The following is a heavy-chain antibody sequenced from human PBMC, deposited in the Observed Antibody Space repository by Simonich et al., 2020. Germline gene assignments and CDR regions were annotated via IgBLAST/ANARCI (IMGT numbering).Heavy chain of an antibody. V-gene: IGHV1-2*02. CDR1: GYTFTGYY. Sequence: QVQLVQSGAEVKKPGASVKVSCKASGYTFTGYYMHWVRQAPGRGLGGRGRYSANRGGTTNAQKFEGRVARTRETSISTAYMELGRLRSDDTAVYYCARGPRPLNWGREAFDIWGQGTMVTVSS. D-gene: IGHD7-27*01. CDR2: YSANRGGT. CDR3: ARGPRPLNWGREAFDI. J-gene: IGHJ3*02.